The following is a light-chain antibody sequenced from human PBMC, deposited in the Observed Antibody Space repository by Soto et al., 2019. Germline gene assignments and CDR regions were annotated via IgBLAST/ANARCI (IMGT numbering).Light chain of an antibody. CDR1: QSVSSSY. J-gene: IGKJ1*01. CDR2: GAS. Sequence: EIVLTQSPGTLSLSPGERATLSCRASQSVSSSYLAWYQQKPGQAPRLLIYGASSRATGIPDRFSGSGSGTDFTLTMSRLEPEDFAVYYCQQYGRSWTFGQGTKVEIK. CDR3: QQYGRSWT. V-gene: IGKV3-20*01.